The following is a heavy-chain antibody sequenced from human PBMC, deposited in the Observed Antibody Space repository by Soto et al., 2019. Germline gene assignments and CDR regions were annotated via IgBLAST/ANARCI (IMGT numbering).Heavy chain of an antibody. V-gene: IGHV1-24*01. D-gene: IGHD3-10*01. CDR3: ATYYYGSGRKPFDY. J-gene: IGHJ4*02. Sequence: GASVKVSSTVSGYTLTELSMHWVRQAPGKGLEWMGGFDPEDGETIYAQKFQGRVTMTEDTSTDTAYMELSSLRSEDTAVYYCATYYYGSGRKPFDYWGQGTLVTVSS. CDR2: FDPEDGET. CDR1: GYTLTELS.